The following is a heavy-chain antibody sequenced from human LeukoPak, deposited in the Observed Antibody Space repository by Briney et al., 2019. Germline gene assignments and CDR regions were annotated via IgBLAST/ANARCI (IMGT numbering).Heavy chain of an antibody. CDR2: IYYSGTT. J-gene: IGHJ4*02. CDR3: ARGRASGSWYVIGY. V-gene: IGHV4-59*01. Sequence: SETLSLTCTVSGGSISSYYWSWIRQTPGKGLEWIGYIYYSGTTNYNPSLKSRVTISLDTSKNQFSLRLTSVTAADTAVYYCARGRASGSWYVIGYWGQGTLVTVSS. CDR1: GGSISSYY. D-gene: IGHD6-13*01.